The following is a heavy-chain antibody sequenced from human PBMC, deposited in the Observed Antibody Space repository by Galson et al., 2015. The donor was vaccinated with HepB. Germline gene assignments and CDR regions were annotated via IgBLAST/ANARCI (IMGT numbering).Heavy chain of an antibody. Sequence: SLRLSCAASGFTVSSNYMTWVRQAPGKGLEWVSVIYSGGTTYYADSVKGRFTISRDNSKNTLYLQMNSLRAEDTAVYYCATGGGGLPLDFWGQGTLVTVSS. CDR2: IYSGGTT. V-gene: IGHV3-53*01. J-gene: IGHJ4*02. CDR1: GFTVSSNY. CDR3: ATGGGGLPLDF.